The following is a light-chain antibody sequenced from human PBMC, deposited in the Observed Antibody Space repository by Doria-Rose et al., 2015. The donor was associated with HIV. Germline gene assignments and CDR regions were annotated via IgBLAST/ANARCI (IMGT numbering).Light chain of an antibody. V-gene: IGKV1-39*01. CDR1: QSTGSF. J-gene: IGKJ4*01. CDR3: QQSYSTPLT. Sequence: DIRVTQSPSSLSASVGDRVTITCRASQSTGSFLYWYQQKPGKAPKLLIYAAYSLQYGVPSRFSGSGSGTDFTLTISSLQPEDFATYFCQQSYSTPLTFGGGTKVEIK. CDR2: AAY.